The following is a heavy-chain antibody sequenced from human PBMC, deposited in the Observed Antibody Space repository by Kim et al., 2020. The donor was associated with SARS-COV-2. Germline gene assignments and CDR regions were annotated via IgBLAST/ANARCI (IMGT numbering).Heavy chain of an antibody. CDR3: PYGMDV. Sequence: TEGGTTDYAATVKGRVTISRDDSKNTVYLQMNSVKTEDTAVYYCPYGMDVWGQGTTVSVSS. V-gene: IGHV3-15*01. J-gene: IGHJ6*02. CDR2: TEGGTT.